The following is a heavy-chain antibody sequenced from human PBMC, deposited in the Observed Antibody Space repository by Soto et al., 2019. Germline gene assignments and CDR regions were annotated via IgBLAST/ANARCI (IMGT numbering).Heavy chain of an antibody. V-gene: IGHV1-8*01. CDR3: ARGRVPYGSGSYYAY. J-gene: IGHJ4*02. CDR2: MNPNSGNT. CDR1: GYTFTSYD. D-gene: IGHD3-10*01. Sequence: ASVKVSCKASGYTFTSYDINWVRRATGQGLEWMGWMNPNSGNTGYAQKFQGRVTMTRNTSISTAYMELSSLRSEDTAVYYCARGRVPYGSGSYYAYWGQGXLVTVYS.